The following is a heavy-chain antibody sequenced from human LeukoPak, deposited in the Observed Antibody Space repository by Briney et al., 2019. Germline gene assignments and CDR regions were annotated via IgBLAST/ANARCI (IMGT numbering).Heavy chain of an antibody. V-gene: IGHV4-4*07. CDR3: ARDGLYSYGYSYFDY. J-gene: IGHJ4*02. CDR2: VHTSGTT. CDR1: GVSISSYH. Sequence: SETLSLTCTVSGVSISSYHWSWPRQPAGKGLEWLGRVHTSGTTNYNPSLKSRVTMSVDTSKNQLSLILTSVTAADTAVYYCARDGLYSYGYSYFDYWGQGTLVTVSS. D-gene: IGHD5-18*01.